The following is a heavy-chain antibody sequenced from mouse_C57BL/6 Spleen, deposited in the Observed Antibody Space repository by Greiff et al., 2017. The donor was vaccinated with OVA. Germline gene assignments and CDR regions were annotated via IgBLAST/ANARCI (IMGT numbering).Heavy chain of an antibody. D-gene: IGHD2-4*01. J-gene: IGHJ3*01. Sequence: VQLQQPGAELVKPGASVKMSCKASGYTFTSYWITWVKQRPGQGLEWIGDIYPGSGSTNYNEKFKSKATLTVDTSSSTAYMQLSSLTSEDSAVYYSAREGIYYDYVGSWFADWGQGTLVTVSA. CDR2: IYPGSGST. CDR1: GYTFTSYW. V-gene: IGHV1-55*01. CDR3: AREGIYYDYVGSWFAD.